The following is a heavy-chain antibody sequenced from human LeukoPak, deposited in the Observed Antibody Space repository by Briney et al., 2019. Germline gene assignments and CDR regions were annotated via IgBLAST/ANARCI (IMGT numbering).Heavy chain of an antibody. J-gene: IGHJ4*02. Sequence: SETLSLTCAVYGGSFSGYYWSWIRQPPGKGLEWIGEINHSGSTNYNPSLKSRVTISVDTSKNQFSLKLSSVTAADTAVYYCASSRDGYNYHGVFDYWGQGTLVTVSS. D-gene: IGHD5-24*01. CDR1: GGSFSGYY. V-gene: IGHV4-34*01. CDR3: ASSRDGYNYHGVFDY. CDR2: INHSGST.